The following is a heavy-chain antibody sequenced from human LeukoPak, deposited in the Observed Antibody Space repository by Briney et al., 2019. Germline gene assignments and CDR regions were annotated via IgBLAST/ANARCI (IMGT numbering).Heavy chain of an antibody. J-gene: IGHJ5*02. D-gene: IGHD6-13*01. Sequence: ASVKVSCKASGYTFTSYGISWVRQAPGQGLEWMGWINPNIGNTNYEQKLQGRVTMTTDTSTSTAYMELRSLRSDDTAVYYCARDLIAAAGTTPSDPWGQGTLVTVSS. V-gene: IGHV1-18*01. CDR1: GYTFTSYG. CDR3: ARDLIAAAGTTPSDP. CDR2: INPNIGNT.